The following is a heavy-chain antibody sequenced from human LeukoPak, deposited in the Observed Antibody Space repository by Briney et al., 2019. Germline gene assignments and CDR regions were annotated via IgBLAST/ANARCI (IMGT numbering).Heavy chain of an antibody. V-gene: IGHV4-4*07. CDR2: IYTSGST. CDR3: ARLRSSWNYFDY. Sequence: SETLSLTCTVSGGSISSYYWSWIRQPAGKGLEWIGRIYTSGSTHYNPSLKSRITISVDTSKSQFSLKLSSVTAADTALYYCARLRSSWNYFDYWGQGALVTVSS. D-gene: IGHD6-13*01. CDR1: GGSISSYY. J-gene: IGHJ4*02.